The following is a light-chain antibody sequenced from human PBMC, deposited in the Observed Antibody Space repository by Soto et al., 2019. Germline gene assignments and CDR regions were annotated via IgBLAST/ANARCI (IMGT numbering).Light chain of an antibody. V-gene: IGLV1-44*01. Sequence: QSVLTQPPSASGTPGQRVTISCSGSNSNIGRHTVNWYQQFPGTAPKLLIHSDNQRPSGVPDRFSGSKSGTSASLAISGLHSEDEADYYCAGWDDSLNGVFGGGPKLTVL. CDR2: SDN. J-gene: IGLJ2*01. CDR1: NSNIGRHT. CDR3: AGWDDSLNGV.